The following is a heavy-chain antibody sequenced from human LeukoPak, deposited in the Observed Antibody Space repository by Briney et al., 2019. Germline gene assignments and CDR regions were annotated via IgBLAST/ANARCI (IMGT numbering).Heavy chain of an antibody. CDR3: TTEGYGDYRFDP. CDR1: GFPFSNAW. D-gene: IGHD4-17*01. J-gene: IGHJ5*02. Sequence: GGSLRLSCAASGFPFSNAWMSWVRQAPGKGLEWVGRIKSKTDGGTTDYAAPVKGRFTISRDDSKNTLYLQMNSLKTEDTAVYYCTTEGYGDYRFDPWGQGTLVTVSS. CDR2: IKSKTDGGTT. V-gene: IGHV3-15*01.